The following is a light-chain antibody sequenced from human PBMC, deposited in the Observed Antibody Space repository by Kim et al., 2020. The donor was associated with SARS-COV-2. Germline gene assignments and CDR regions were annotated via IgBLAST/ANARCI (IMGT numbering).Light chain of an antibody. CDR2: GKN. J-gene: IGLJ2*01. CDR3: NSRDSNDNVV. Sequence: VALGHTVRITCKGDSLRSYYATWYQQKPGQAPIVVIYGKNNRPSGIPDRFSGSSSGNTASLTISGTQAGDEADYYCNSRDSNDNVVFGGGTKLTVL. CDR1: SLRSYY. V-gene: IGLV3-19*01.